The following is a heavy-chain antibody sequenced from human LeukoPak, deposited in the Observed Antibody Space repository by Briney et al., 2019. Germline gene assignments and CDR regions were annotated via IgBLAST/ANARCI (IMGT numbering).Heavy chain of an antibody. D-gene: IGHD2-2*01. CDR2: MNPNIGKT. Sequence: GASVKVSCKASGYSFTSYDIAWVRQAPGQGLEWMGWMNPNIGKTGYAQKFQGRVTMTRNTSITTAYMDLGSLRSEDTAVYYCARSSRARYDAFDIWGQGTMVTVSS. V-gene: IGHV1-8*01. CDR3: ARSSRARYDAFDI. J-gene: IGHJ3*02. CDR1: GYSFTSYD.